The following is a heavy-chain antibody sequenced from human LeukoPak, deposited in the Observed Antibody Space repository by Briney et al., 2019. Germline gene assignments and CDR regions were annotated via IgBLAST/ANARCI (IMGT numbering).Heavy chain of an antibody. V-gene: IGHV3-23*01. Sequence: ESGGSLRLSCAASGFTFSSYGMSWVRQAPGKGLEWASAISGSGGSTYYADSVKGRFTISRDNSKNTLYLQMNSLRAEDTAVYYCASNARITMVRGVYFDYWGQGTLVTVSS. CDR3: ASNARITMVRGVYFDY. CDR1: GFTFSSYG. J-gene: IGHJ4*02. D-gene: IGHD3-10*01. CDR2: ISGSGGST.